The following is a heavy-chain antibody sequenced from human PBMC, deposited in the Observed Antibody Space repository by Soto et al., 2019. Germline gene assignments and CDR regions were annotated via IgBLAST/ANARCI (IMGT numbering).Heavy chain of an antibody. V-gene: IGHV3-48*02. CDR1: GFNFQTYS. D-gene: IGHD1-1*01. CDR3: AALQLGREEIFDS. CDR2: ISETSIAI. J-gene: IGHJ4*02. Sequence: EVQLVESGGGLVQPGGSLRLSCAASGFNFQTYSMNWVRQAPGKGLEWVSYISETSIAIYYRDSVKGRFTISRDNARNTLYLQMNSLRDEDTAVYYCAALQLGREEIFDSWGQGTLVTVSS.